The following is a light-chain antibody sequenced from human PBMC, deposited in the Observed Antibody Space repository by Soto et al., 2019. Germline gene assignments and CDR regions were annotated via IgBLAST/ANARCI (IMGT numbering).Light chain of an antibody. CDR3: QQYYSTPWT. V-gene: IGKV3-20*01. J-gene: IGKJ1*01. CDR2: GAS. Sequence: TLLTQSPGTLSLSPGEKATLSCRASQSVSSNYLAWYQQKPGQTPRLLIYGASNRATGIPDRFSGSGSGTDFTLTISSLQAEDVAVYYCQQYYSTPWTFGQGTKVDIK. CDR1: QSVSSNY.